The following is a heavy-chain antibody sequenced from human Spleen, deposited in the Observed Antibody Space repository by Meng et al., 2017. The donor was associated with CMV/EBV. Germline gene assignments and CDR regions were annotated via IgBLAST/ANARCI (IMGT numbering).Heavy chain of an antibody. V-gene: IGHV4-59*01. CDR2: IYYSGTT. CDR3: AKDWDCTSTSCYLDYGMDV. CDR1: GGSFSGYY. D-gene: IGHD2-2*01. J-gene: IGHJ6*02. Sequence: SETLSLTCAVYGGSFSGYYWSWIRQLPGKGLEWIGHIYYSGTTNYNPSLKSRVTISVDTSKNQFSLKLGSVTAADTAVYYCAKDWDCTSTSCYLDYGMDVWGHGTTVTVSS.